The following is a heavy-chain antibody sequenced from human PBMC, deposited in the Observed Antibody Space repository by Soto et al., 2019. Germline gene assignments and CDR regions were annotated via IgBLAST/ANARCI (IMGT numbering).Heavy chain of an antibody. CDR2: IIPIFGTA. J-gene: IGHJ3*02. CDR1: GGTFSSYA. D-gene: IGHD2-15*01. V-gene: IGHV1-69*13. CDR3: ARGRSHQVAFDI. Sequence: SVKVSCKASGGTFSSYAISWVRQAPGQGLEWMGGIIPIFGTANYAQKFQGRVTITADESTSTAYMELSSLRSEDTAVYYCARGRSHQVAFDIWGQGTMVTVSS.